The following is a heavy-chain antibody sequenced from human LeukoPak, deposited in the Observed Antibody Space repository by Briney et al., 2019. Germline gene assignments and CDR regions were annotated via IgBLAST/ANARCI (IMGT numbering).Heavy chain of an antibody. V-gene: IGHV1-69*05. Sequence: SVKVSCKASGGTFSSYAISWVRQAPGQGLEWMGGIFPIFGTANYAQKFQGRVTITTDESTSTAYMELSSLRSEDTAVYYCARVGYYYDSSADEGYFDYWGQGTLVTVSS. J-gene: IGHJ4*02. CDR2: IFPIFGTA. CDR1: GGTFSSYA. CDR3: ARVGYYYDSSADEGYFDY. D-gene: IGHD3-22*01.